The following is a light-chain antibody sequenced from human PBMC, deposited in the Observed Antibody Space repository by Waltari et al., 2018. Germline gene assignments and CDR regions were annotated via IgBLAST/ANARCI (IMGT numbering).Light chain of an antibody. V-gene: IGKV2-28*01. CDR3: MQALQTPYT. CDR1: QSLLYRKGYNL. Sequence: DIVLTQSPLSLTVAPGEPASISCRATQSLLYRKGYNLLEWYLQKPGQSPNLLFDLGSNRASGVPDRFSGSGSGTDFTLKISRVEAEDVGVYYCMQALQTPYTFGQGTKLEIK. J-gene: IGKJ2*01. CDR2: LGS.